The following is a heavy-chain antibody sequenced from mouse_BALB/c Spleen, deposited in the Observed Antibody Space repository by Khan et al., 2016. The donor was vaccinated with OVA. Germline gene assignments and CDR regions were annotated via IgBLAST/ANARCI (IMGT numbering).Heavy chain of an antibody. D-gene: IGHD2-4*01. Sequence: QVQLQQPGPGLVQPSQSLSITCTVSGCSLTNYSVHWVRQSPGKGLEWLGVIWSAGSTDYNAAFISRLTIRKDNSRSQVFFKMNSLQPNDTAIYYCARRGYDYGRGALFAYWGQGTLVTVSA. CDR2: IWSAGST. CDR3: ARRGYDYGRGALFAY. J-gene: IGHJ3*01. CDR1: GCSLTNYS. V-gene: IGHV2-2*02.